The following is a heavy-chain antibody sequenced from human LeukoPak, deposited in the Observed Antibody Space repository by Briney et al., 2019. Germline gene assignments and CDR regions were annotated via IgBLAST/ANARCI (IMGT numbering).Heavy chain of an antibody. Sequence: AGGSLRLSCAASGFTFSSYSMNWVRQAPGKGLEWVSSISSSSSSYIYYADSVKGRFTISRDNAKNSLYLQMNSLRAEDTAVYYCARGFSPRPRGYSSSWYCFDYWGQGTLVTVSS. CDR1: GFTFSSYS. J-gene: IGHJ4*02. V-gene: IGHV3-21*01. D-gene: IGHD6-13*01. CDR3: ARGFSPRPRGYSSSWYCFDY. CDR2: ISSSSSSYI.